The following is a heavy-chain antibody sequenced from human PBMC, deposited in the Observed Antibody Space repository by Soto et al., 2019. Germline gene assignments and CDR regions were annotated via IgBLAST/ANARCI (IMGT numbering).Heavy chain of an antibody. CDR3: ASEDYSCYWCMDY. CDR2: FNPEDGDT. D-gene: IGHD2-15*01. Sequence: GASVNVSCKVSGYSLTELSMHWVRQAPGQGLEWMGGFNPEDGDTNYAQKFQGRVTMTKDTSTETAYMELSSLRSEDTAVYYCASEDYSCYWCMDYWGQGTLVTVSS. J-gene: IGHJ4*01. CDR1: GYSLTELS. V-gene: IGHV1-24*01.